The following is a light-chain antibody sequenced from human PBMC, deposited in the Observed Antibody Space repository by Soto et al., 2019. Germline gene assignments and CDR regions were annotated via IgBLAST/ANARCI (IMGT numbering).Light chain of an antibody. V-gene: IGKV1-5*01. CDR3: QQYNSYPWT. J-gene: IGKJ1*01. CDR2: HAY. CDR1: QSISSW. Sequence: DIQMTQSPSTLSASVGDRVTLTCRASQSISSWLAWYQQKPGKAPKLLIYHAYSLESGVPSRFRGSESGTEFTLTINSLQPDDFATYYCQQYNSYPWTFGQGTKVDI.